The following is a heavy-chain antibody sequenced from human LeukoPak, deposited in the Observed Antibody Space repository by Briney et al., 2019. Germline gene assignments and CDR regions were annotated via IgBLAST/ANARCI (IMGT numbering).Heavy chain of an antibody. D-gene: IGHD3-22*01. Sequence: PGGSLRLSCAASGFTFSNYGMHWVRQAPGKGLEWVAAVSYDGTYKYYADSMKGRFTVSRDNSKNTLYLQVNTLRAEDTAVYYCAKDGTSFISYYYDSSGFYDCWGQGTLVTVSS. CDR1: GFTFSNYG. CDR3: AKDGTSFISYYYDSSGFYDC. CDR2: VSYDGTYK. J-gene: IGHJ4*02. V-gene: IGHV3-30*18.